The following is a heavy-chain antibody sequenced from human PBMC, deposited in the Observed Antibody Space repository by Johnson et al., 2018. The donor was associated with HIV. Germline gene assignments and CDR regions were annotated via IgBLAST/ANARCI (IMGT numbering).Heavy chain of an antibody. Sequence: QVQLVESGGGVVQPGRSLRLSCAASGFTFSSYAMHWVRQAPGKGLEWVAFIRFDGSNKYYADSVKGRFTISRDNSKNTLYLRMNSLRAEDTAVYLCAKERGKRWLHPRDAFDIWGQGTMVTVSS. V-gene: IGHV3-30*02. CDR1: GFTFSSYA. CDR2: IRFDGSNK. J-gene: IGHJ3*02. D-gene: IGHD5-24*01. CDR3: AKERGKRWLHPRDAFDI.